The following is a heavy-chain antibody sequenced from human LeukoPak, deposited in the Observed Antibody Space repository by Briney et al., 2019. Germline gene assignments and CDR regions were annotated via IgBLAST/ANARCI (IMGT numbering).Heavy chain of an antibody. D-gene: IGHD3-9*01. J-gene: IGHJ5*02. Sequence: SETLSLTCTVSGGSISSGSYYWSWIRQPAGKGLEWIGRIYTSGSTNYNPSLKSRVTISVDTSKNQFSLKLSSVTAADTAVYYCARTVDILTGYYDPWGQGTLVTVSS. CDR3: ARTVDILTGYYDP. CDR1: GGSISSGSYY. CDR2: IYTSGST. V-gene: IGHV4-61*02.